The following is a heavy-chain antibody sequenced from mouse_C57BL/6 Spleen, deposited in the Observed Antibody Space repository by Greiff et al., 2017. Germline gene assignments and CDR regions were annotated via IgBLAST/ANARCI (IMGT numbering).Heavy chain of an antibody. Sequence: EVKLVESGGGLVKPGGSLKLSCAASGFTFSDYGMHWVRQAPEKGLEWVAYISSGSSTIYYADTVKGRFTISRDNAKNTLVLQMTSLRSEDTAMDYGARQGATVARDYWGQGTTLTVSS. CDR1: GFTFSDYG. CDR2: ISSGSSTI. CDR3: ARQGATVARDY. J-gene: IGHJ2*01. D-gene: IGHD1-1*01. V-gene: IGHV5-17*01.